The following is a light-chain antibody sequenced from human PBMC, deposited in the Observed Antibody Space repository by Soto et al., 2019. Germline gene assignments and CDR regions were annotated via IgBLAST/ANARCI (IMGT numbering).Light chain of an antibody. V-gene: IGKV1-8*01. CDR3: QQYYSYTRT. CDR2: AAS. J-gene: IGKJ1*01. Sequence: AIGMTQSPSSLSASKGDRLTITLRESQGIRSYLAWYQQKPGKAPKLLIYAASTLQSGVPSRFSCSGAGTDFTRTISCLQSEDFTTYDCQQYYSYTRTFGQGTQVDIK. CDR1: QGIRSY.